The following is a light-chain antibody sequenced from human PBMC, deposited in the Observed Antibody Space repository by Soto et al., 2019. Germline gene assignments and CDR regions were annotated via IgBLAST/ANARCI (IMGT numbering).Light chain of an antibody. J-gene: IGKJ1*01. V-gene: IGKV3D-15*01. CDR2: GAS. CDR1: QSVSSN. Sequence: EIVMTQTPATLSVSPGERATLSCRASQSVSSNLAWYQQKPGQAPRLLIYGASTRATGIPARFSGSVSGTEFTLTISSLQSEDFAVYYSQQYNNWPPWTFGQGNKVEIK. CDR3: QQYNNWPPWT.